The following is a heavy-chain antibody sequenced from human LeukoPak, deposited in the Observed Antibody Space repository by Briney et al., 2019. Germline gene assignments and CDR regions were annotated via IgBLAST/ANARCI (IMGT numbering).Heavy chain of an antibody. Sequence: GGSLRLSSAASGFSFSSYWMSWVRQAPGKGLEWVANIKQDGSERNYVDSVKGRFTISRDNAKHSLYLQMNSLRAEDTAVYYCARDPAPGFDYWGQGTLVTVSS. CDR3: ARDPAPGFDY. D-gene: IGHD7-27*01. CDR2: IKQDGSER. V-gene: IGHV3-7*01. J-gene: IGHJ4*02. CDR1: GFSFSSYW.